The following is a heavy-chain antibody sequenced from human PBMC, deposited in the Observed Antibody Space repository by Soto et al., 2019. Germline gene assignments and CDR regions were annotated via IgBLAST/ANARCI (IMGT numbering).Heavy chain of an antibody. CDR2: IKQDGSEK. J-gene: IGHJ4*02. CDR1: GFTFSSYW. CDR3: ARDFMEMQWLGDSTFDY. Sequence: GGSLRLSCAASGFTFSSYWMSWVRQAPGKGLEWVANIKQDGSEKYYVDSVKGRFTISRDNAKNSLYLQMNSLRAEDTAVYYCARDFMEMQWLGDSTFDYWGQGTLVTVST. D-gene: IGHD6-19*01. V-gene: IGHV3-7*01.